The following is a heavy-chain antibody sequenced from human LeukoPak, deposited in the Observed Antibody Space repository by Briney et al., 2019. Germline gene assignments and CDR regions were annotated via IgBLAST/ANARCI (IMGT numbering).Heavy chain of an antibody. D-gene: IGHD6-19*01. CDR3: ARGVRPPPGSGWFSCFDL. V-gene: IGHV1-8*01. J-gene: IGHJ2*01. CDR1: GYTFTSYD. CDR2: MNPNSGNT. Sequence: ASVKVSCKASGYTFTSYDINWVRQATGQGLEWMGWMNPNSGNTGYAQKFQGRVTMTRNTSISTAYMELSSLRSEDTAVYYCARGVRPPPGSGWFSCFDLWGRGTLVTVSS.